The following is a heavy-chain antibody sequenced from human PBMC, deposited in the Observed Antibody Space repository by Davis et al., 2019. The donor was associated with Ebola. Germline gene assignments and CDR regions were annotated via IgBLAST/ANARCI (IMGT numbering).Heavy chain of an antibody. CDR1: GFTFSHYA. V-gene: IGHV3-23*01. CDR3: TKDSDLSTDWYGNDF. J-gene: IGHJ4*02. Sequence: GESLKISCGASGFTFSHYAMSWVRQAPGKGLEWVSSVSSGSAENKYYANSVKGRFTISGDNSRSTLYLQMNSLRAEDTAVYFCTKDSDLSTDWYGNDFWGRGTLVTVSS. CDR2: SSGSAENK. D-gene: IGHD6-19*01.